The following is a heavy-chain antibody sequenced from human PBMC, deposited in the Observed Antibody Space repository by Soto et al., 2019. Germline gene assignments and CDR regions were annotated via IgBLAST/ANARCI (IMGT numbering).Heavy chain of an antibody. Sequence: RGSLRLSCAASGFTFSSYAMSWVRQAPGKGLEWVSAISGSGGSTYYADSVKGRFTVSRDNSKNTLYLQMNSLRAEDTAVYYCAKVIVVVPAAHGDGMDVWGQGTTVTVSS. D-gene: IGHD2-2*01. CDR3: AKVIVVVPAAHGDGMDV. CDR2: ISGSGGST. V-gene: IGHV3-23*01. CDR1: GFTFSSYA. J-gene: IGHJ6*02.